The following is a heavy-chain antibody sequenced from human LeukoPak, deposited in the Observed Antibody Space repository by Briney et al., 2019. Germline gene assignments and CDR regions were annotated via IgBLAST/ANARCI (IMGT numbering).Heavy chain of an antibody. CDR1: GFTFSSYA. V-gene: IGHV3-23*01. CDR2: ISGSGGST. CDR3: AKRYCSSTSCPEGY. J-gene: IGHJ4*02. Sequence: GGSLRLSCAASGFTFSSYAMSWVRQAPGKGLEWVSAISGSGGSTYYADSVKGRFTISRDNSKNTLYLQMNSLTAEDTAVYYCAKRYCSSTSCPEGYWGQGTLVTVSS. D-gene: IGHD2-2*01.